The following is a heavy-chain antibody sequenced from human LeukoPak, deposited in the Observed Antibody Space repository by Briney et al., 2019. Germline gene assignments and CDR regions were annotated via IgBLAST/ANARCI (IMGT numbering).Heavy chain of an antibody. D-gene: IGHD6-13*01. Sequence: GGSLRLSCAASGFTFSSYEMNWVRQAPGKGLEWVSSISSSSSYIYYADSVKGRFTISRDNAKNSLYLQMNSLRAEDTAVYYCARGSPYSSSWPQGGYYYMDVWGKGTTVTVSS. J-gene: IGHJ6*03. V-gene: IGHV3-21*01. CDR1: GFTFSSYE. CDR2: ISSSSSYI. CDR3: ARGSPYSSSWPQGGYYYMDV.